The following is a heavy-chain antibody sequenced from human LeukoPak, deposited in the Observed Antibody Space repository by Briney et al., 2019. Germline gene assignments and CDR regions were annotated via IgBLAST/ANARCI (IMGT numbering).Heavy chain of an antibody. V-gene: IGHV1-69*04. CDR2: IIPILGIA. J-gene: IGHJ5*02. CDR1: GGTFSSYA. Sequence: GASVKVSCKASGGTFSSYAISWVRQAPGQGLEWMGRIIPILGIANYAQKFQGRVTITADKSTSTAYMELSSLRSEDTAVYYCASGRYYDSSGLMLFDPRGQGTLVTVSS. CDR3: ASGRYYDSSGLMLFDP. D-gene: IGHD3-22*01.